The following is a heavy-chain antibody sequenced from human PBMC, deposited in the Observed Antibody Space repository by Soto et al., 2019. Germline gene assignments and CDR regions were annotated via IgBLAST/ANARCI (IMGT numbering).Heavy chain of an antibody. CDR2: IIPIFGTA. CDR1: GGTFSSYS. D-gene: IGHD2-15*01. CDR3: ARAGQLLGYCSGGSCYWDFDY. J-gene: IGHJ4*02. V-gene: IGHV1-69*13. Sequence: SVKVSCKASGGTFSSYSISWVLQAPGQGLEWMGGIIPIFGTANYAQKFQGRVTITADESTSTAYMELSSLRSEDTAVYYCARAGQLLGYCSGGSCYWDFDYWGQGTLVTVSS.